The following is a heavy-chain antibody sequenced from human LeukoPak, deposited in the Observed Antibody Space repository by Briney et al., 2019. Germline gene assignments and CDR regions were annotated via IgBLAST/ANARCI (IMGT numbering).Heavy chain of an antibody. V-gene: IGHV4-34*01. CDR2: INNSGST. CDR1: GGSFSGYY. Sequence: SETLSLTCAVYGGSFSGYYWSWIRQPPGKGLEWIGEINNSGSTNYNPSLKSRVTISVDTSKNQFSLKLSSVTAADTAVYYCARGRPQAAAANAEYFQHWGQGTLVTVSS. J-gene: IGHJ1*01. CDR3: ARGRPQAAAANAEYFQH. D-gene: IGHD2-2*01.